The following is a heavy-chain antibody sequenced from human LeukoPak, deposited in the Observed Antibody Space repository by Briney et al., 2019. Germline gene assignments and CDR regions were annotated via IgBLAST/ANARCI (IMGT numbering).Heavy chain of an antibody. J-gene: IGHJ4*02. Sequence: ASVKVSCKASGYTFTSYDINWVQQATGQGLEWMGWMNPNSGNTGYAQKFQGRVTMTRNTSMSTAYMELSSLRSEDTAVYYCARGDVFHWLREDYWGQGTLVTVSS. CDR2: MNPNSGNT. V-gene: IGHV1-8*01. CDR1: GYTFTSYD. CDR3: ARGDVFHWLREDY. D-gene: IGHD5-12*01.